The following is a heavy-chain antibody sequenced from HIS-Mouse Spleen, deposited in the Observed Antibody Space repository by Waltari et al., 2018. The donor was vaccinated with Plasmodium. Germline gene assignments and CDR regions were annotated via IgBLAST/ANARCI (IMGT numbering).Heavy chain of an antibody. V-gene: IGHV4-39*07. CDR2: IYYRGST. Sequence: QLQLQESGPGLVQPSETLSLTCTVSGGSISRSSYYWGWIRQPPGQGLEWIGSIYYRGSTYYTPSLKSGVTISVDTSKNQFSLKLSSVTAADTAVYYCARGGVYGDYWGQGTLVTVSS. J-gene: IGHJ4*02. CDR3: ARGGVYGDY. D-gene: IGHD5-12*01. CDR1: GGSISRSSYY.